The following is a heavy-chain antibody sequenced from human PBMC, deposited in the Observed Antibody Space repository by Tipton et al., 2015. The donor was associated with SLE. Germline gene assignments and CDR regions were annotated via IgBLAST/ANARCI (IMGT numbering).Heavy chain of an antibody. CDR1: GGSISSYY. D-gene: IGHD3-22*01. CDR3: ARDDTDGESSGIPGDY. V-gene: IGHV4-59*01. Sequence: LRLSCTVSGGSISSYYWSWIRQPPGKGLEWIGYIHYTGRTNYNPSLRGRVSVSVSTSQNRFPLKLNSVTAADTAVYYCARDDTDGESSGIPGDYWGQGTLVTVSS. CDR2: IHYTGRT. J-gene: IGHJ4*02.